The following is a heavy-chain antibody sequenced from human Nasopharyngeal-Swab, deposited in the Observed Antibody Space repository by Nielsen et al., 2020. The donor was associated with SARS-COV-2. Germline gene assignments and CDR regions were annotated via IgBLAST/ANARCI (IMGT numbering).Heavy chain of an antibody. D-gene: IGHD3-3*01. Sequence: PGRAREWLEFIYWDEDKRYSPSLKSRLTITKDTFKNQMVLTMTNMDPEDTATYYCAHFEFQFQNLEWSYYYGMDVWGQGTTVTVSS. CDR2: IYWDEDK. J-gene: IGHJ6*02. CDR3: AHFEFQFQNLEWSYYYGMDV. V-gene: IGHV2-5*02.